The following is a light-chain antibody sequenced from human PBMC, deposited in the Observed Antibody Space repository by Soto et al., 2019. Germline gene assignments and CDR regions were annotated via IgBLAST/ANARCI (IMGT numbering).Light chain of an antibody. CDR3: QHYDEMPLT. V-gene: IGKV1-33*01. CDR2: DVL. J-gene: IGKJ4*01. CDR1: QHMSNY. Sequence: DIQMTQSPSSLSASVGDRVTITCQASQHMSNYVNWYQQKPGKAPRLLIYDVLNLETGVPSRFSGSGSGTKFSVSITGLRPEEFATYYCQHYDEMPLTFGGGTKVEI.